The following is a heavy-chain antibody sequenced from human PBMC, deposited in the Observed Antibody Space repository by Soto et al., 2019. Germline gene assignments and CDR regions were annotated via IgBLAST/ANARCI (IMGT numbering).Heavy chain of an antibody. V-gene: IGHV4-59*08. Sequence: SETLSLTCTVSGGSISSYYWSWIRQPLGKGLEWIGYIYYSGSTNYNPSLKSRVTISVDTSKNQFSLKLSSVTAADTAVYYWASQLYCSSTSCESGAFDIWGQGTMVTVSS. CDR3: ASQLYCSSTSCESGAFDI. CDR2: IYYSGST. CDR1: GGSISSYY. D-gene: IGHD2-2*01. J-gene: IGHJ3*02.